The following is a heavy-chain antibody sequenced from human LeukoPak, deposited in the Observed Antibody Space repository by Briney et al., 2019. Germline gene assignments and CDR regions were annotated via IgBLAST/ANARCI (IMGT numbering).Heavy chain of an antibody. CDR2: IYHTGPT. J-gene: IGHJ5*02. Sequence: SETLSPTCTVSGGSMTNNTFYWGWIRQPPGKGLEWIGSIYHTGPTYYNPSLKSRVTISVDTSKNQFSLKLSSVTAADTAVYYCARVLIWFGQLQNWFDPWGPGTLVTVSS. D-gene: IGHD3-10*01. V-gene: IGHV4-39*07. CDR3: ARVLIWFGQLQNWFDP. CDR1: GGSMTNNTFY.